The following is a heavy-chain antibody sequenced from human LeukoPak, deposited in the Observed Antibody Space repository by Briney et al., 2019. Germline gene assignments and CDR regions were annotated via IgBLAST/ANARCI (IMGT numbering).Heavy chain of an antibody. Sequence: SVKVSCKASGGTFSSYAISWVRQAPGQGLEWMGGIIPIFGTANYAQKFQGRVTITADESTGTAYMELSSLRSEDTAVYYCARVVKFWSGMELDLTRNWFDPWGQGTLVTVSS. J-gene: IGHJ5*02. CDR2: IIPIFGTA. D-gene: IGHD3-3*01. CDR3: ARVVKFWSGMELDLTRNWFDP. CDR1: GGTFSSYA. V-gene: IGHV1-69*13.